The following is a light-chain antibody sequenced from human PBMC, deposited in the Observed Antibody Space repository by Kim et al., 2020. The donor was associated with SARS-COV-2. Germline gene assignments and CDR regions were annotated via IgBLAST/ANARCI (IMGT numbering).Light chain of an antibody. V-gene: IGLV2-14*03. CDR1: SSDVGGYNY. CDR2: DVS. CDR3: SSYTSSSTPHVV. Sequence: SITISCTGPSSDVGGYNYVSWYQQHPGKAPKLMIYDVSNRPSGVSNRFSGSKSGNTASLTISGLQAEDEADYYCSSYTSSSTPHVVFGGGTQLTVL. J-gene: IGLJ2*01.